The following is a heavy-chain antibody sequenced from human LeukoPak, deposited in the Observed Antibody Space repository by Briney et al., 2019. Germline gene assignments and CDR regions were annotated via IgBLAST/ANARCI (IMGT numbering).Heavy chain of an antibody. D-gene: IGHD4-23*01. V-gene: IGHV2-70*01. CDR1: GFSLSTTGVG. CDR3: ARLLYGGVDY. Sequence: ASGPTLVKPTQTLTLTCTFSGFSLSTTGVGVGWIRQPPGKALEWLALIDWDDDKYYSTSLKTRLTISKDTSKNQVVLTMTNMDPVDTATYYCARLLYGGVDYWGQGTLVTVSS. J-gene: IGHJ4*02. CDR2: IDWDDDK.